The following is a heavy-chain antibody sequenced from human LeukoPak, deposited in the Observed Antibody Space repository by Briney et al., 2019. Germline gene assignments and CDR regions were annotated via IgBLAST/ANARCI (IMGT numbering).Heavy chain of an antibody. CDR1: GFTFSSYW. Sequence: GGSLRLSCAASGFTFSSYWMSWVRQAPGKGLEWVANIKQDGSEKYYMDSVKGRFTISRDNAKNSLYLQMNSLRAEDTAVYYCAKRVVVPAANWFDPWGQGTLVTVSS. J-gene: IGHJ5*02. D-gene: IGHD2-2*01. V-gene: IGHV3-7*01. CDR2: IKQDGSEK. CDR3: AKRVVVPAANWFDP.